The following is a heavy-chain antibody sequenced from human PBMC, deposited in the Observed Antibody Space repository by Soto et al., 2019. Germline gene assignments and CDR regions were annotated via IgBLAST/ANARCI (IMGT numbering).Heavy chain of an antibody. CDR1: GFTFSSYG. CDR3: AREDHYCDSSGYSYFFDY. D-gene: IGHD3-22*01. J-gene: IGHJ4*02. V-gene: IGHV3-33*01. CDR2: IWYDGSNK. Sequence: QVQLVESGGGEVQPGRSLRLSCAASGFTFSSYGMRWVRQAQGQGLEWVAVIWYDGSNKYYADSVKGRLTISRENSKNTLYLQMSSLRADVTAVYYCAREDHYCDSSGYSYFFDYWGQGTLVTVSS.